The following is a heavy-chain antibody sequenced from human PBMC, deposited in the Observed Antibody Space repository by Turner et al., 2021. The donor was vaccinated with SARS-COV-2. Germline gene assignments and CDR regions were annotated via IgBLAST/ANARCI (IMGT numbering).Heavy chain of an antibody. CDR3: ARDLTIVGATSLDYYYGMDV. D-gene: IGHD1-26*01. Sequence: QVQLVQSGAEVKKPGDSVKGSCKASGYTFTRYYMQWVRQAPGQGLEWMGIINPSGGSTRYAQKFQGRVTMTRDTTTSTVYMEMSSLRSEDTAVYYWARDLTIVGATSLDYYYGMDVWGQGTTVTVSS. CDR2: INPSGGST. CDR1: GYTFTRYY. J-gene: IGHJ6*02. V-gene: IGHV1-46*03.